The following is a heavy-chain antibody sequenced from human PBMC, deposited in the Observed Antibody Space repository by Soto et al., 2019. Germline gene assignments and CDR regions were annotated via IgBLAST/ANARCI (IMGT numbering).Heavy chain of an antibody. J-gene: IGHJ6*02. D-gene: IGHD3-3*01. CDR2: IRTNANTYAT. CDR3: TSRQNLHYGLDV. Sequence: KISYACCGFTVSGSAIQWVRQAPGKGLEWVGRIRTNANTYATAYTASVKGRFTISRDDSRHTAYLQMNSLKIDDTAVYFSTSRQNLHYGLDVWGQAPTVTVSS. V-gene: IGHV3-73*01. CDR1: GFTVSGSA.